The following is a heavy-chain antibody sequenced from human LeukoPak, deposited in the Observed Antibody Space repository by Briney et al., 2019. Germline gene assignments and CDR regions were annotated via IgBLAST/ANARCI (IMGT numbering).Heavy chain of an antibody. J-gene: IGHJ6*03. CDR1: GFTFSSYS. CDR3: ARSLLGYGDPTGGYYYYYMDV. V-gene: IGHV3-21*01. D-gene: IGHD4-17*01. CDR2: ISSSSSSYI. Sequence: GGSLRLSCAASGFTFSSYSMNWVRQAPGKGLEWVSSISSSSSSYIYYADSVKGRFTISRDNAKNSLYLQMNSLRAEDTAVYYCARSLLGYGDPTGGYYYYYMDVWGKGTTVTVSS.